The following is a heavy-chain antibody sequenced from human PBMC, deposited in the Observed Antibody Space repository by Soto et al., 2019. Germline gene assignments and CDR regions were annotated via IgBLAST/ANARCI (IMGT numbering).Heavy chain of an antibody. D-gene: IGHD4-17*01. J-gene: IGHJ4*02. Sequence: SETLSLTCTVSGGSISSYYWSWIRQPPGKGLEWIGYIYYSGSTNYNPSLKSRVTISVDTSKNQFSLKLSSVTAADTAVYYCARYFHDYALDYWGQGTLVTVSS. CDR2: IYYSGST. CDR1: GGSISSYY. CDR3: ARYFHDYALDY. V-gene: IGHV4-59*01.